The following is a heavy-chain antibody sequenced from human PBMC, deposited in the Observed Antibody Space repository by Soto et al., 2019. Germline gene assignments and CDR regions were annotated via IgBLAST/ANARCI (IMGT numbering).Heavy chain of an antibody. Sequence: GGSLRLSCAASGFTFSSYAMSWVRQAPGKGLEWVSAISGSGDSTYYADSVKGRFTISRDNCKNTLYLQMNSLRAEDTAVYYCAKGPDYDILTGYYSSLGHFDYWGQGTLVTVSS. CDR2: ISGSGDST. D-gene: IGHD3-9*01. V-gene: IGHV3-23*01. J-gene: IGHJ4*02. CDR3: AKGPDYDILTGYYSSLGHFDY. CDR1: GFTFSSYA.